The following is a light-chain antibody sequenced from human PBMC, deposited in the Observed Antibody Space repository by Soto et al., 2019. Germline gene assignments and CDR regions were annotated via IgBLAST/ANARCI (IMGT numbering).Light chain of an antibody. V-gene: IGKV1-9*01. CDR3: QQLNSFPIP. CDR2: GAS. CDR1: QSIANF. Sequence: IQLTQSPSSLSASVGDRVTISCRASQSIANFLACYQQKPGKAPKLLIYGASTLQSGVPSRFSGSGSGTDFTLTISSLQPEDFANYYCQQLNSFPIPFGPGTKVDIK. J-gene: IGKJ3*01.